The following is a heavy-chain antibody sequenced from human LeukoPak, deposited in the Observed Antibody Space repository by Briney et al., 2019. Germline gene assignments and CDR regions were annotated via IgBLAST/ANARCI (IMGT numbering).Heavy chain of an antibody. J-gene: IGHJ4*02. CDR1: GYTFTGYY. CDR2: INPNSGGT. CDR3: ARDSLELHFAY. Sequence: ASVKVSCKASGYTFTGYYMHWVRQAPGQELEWMGWINPNSGGTNYAQKFQGGVTMTRDTSISTAYMELSRLRSDDTAVYYCARDSLELHFAYWGQGTLVTVSS. D-gene: IGHD1-7*01. V-gene: IGHV1-2*02.